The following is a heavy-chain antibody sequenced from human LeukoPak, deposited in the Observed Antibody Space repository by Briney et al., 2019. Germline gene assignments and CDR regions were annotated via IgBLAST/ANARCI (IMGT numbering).Heavy chain of an antibody. Sequence: ASVKVSCKASGYTFISYGISWVRQAPGQGLEWMGIINPSGGSTSYAQKFQGRVTMTRDTSTSTVYMELSSLRSEDTAVYYCARDFGFGESDGFDYWGQGTLVTVSS. CDR2: INPSGGST. J-gene: IGHJ4*02. D-gene: IGHD3-10*01. CDR1: GYTFISYG. V-gene: IGHV1-46*01. CDR3: ARDFGFGESDGFDY.